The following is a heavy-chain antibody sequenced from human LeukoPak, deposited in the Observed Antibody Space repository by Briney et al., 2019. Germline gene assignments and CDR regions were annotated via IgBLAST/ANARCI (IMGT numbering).Heavy chain of an antibody. CDR2: INPNSGGT. D-gene: IGHD3-3*01. CDR1: GYTFTGYY. CDR3: AAEHYDFWSGYYRDY. V-gene: IGHV1-2*02. Sequence: SVKVSCKASGYTFTGYYMHWVRQAPGQGLEWMRWINPNSGGTNYAQKFQGRVTMTRDTSISTAYMELSRLRSDDTAVYYCAAEHYDFWSGYYRDYWGQGTLVTVSS. J-gene: IGHJ4*02.